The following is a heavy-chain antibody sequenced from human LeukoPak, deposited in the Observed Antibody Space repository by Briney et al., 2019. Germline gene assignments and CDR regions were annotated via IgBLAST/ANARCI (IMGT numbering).Heavy chain of an antibody. Sequence: PSETLSLTCNVSGGSMSDFYWSWIRQPPGKGLQWIGYIYSSGVTNYDPSLKSRVTISLDTSKNQFSLKLSSVTAADTAVYYCARQGDDGDFWGQGTLVTVSS. V-gene: IGHV4-4*09. J-gene: IGHJ4*02. CDR2: IYSSGVT. D-gene: IGHD1-1*01. CDR1: GGSMSDFY. CDR3: ARQGDDGDF.